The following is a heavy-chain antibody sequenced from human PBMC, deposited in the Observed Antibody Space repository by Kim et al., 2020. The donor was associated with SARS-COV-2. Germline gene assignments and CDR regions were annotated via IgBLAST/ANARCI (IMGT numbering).Heavy chain of an antibody. CDR1: GFTFSSYA. CDR3: ARDRTGGGRSKTGTTSCGMDV. CDR2: ISYDGSNK. V-gene: IGHV3-30-3*01. J-gene: IGHJ6*02. D-gene: IGHD1-7*01. Sequence: GGSLRLSCAASGFTFSSYAMHWVRQAPGKGLEWVAVISYDGSNKYYADSVKGRFTISRDNSKNTLYLQMNSLRAEDTAVYYCARDRTGGGRSKTGTTSCGMDVWGQGTTVTVSS.